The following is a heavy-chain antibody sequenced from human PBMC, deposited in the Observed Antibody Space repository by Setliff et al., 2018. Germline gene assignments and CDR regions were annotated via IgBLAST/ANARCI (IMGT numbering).Heavy chain of an antibody. D-gene: IGHD1-1*01. Sequence: SETLSLTCTVSGGSVSPYFWSWIRQPPGKGLEWFGEINHSGSGDYNPSFKGRVTISVDTSKKQFSLTLTSVTAADTALYYCRQAVVGRDVFDIWGQGTVVTVSS. CDR3: RQAVVGRDVFDI. CDR2: INHSGSG. CDR1: GGSVSPYF. J-gene: IGHJ3*02. V-gene: IGHV4-34*01.